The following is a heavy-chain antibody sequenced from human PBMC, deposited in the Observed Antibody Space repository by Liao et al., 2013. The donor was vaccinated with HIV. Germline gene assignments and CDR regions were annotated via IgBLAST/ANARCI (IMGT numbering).Heavy chain of an antibody. CDR2: IYYSGST. CDR1: GGSINSGDYY. D-gene: IGHD3-3*01. CDR3: ARARYYDFWSDL. V-gene: IGHV4-30-4*08. Sequence: QVQLQESGPGLVKPSQTLSLTCTVSGGSINSGDYYWNWIRQSPGKGLEWIGYIYYSGSTYYNPSLKSRVTISVDTSKNQFSLKLSSVTAADTAVYYCARARYYDFWSDLWGQGTLVTVSS. J-gene: IGHJ4*02.